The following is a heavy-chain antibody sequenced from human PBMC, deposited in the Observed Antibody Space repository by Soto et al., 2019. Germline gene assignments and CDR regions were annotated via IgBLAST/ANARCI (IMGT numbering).Heavy chain of an antibody. V-gene: IGHV3-72*01. D-gene: IGHD1-26*01. Sequence: EVQLVESGGGLVQPGGSLRRSCVVSGFTLSDHYIDWVRQAPGKGLEWVGRTKNKAQRYTTEYAASVKGRFTISRDDSENSGYLQMNSLKTEDTAVYYCVRWDSGNPENWGQGTLVTVSS. CDR2: TKNKAQRYTT. CDR3: VRWDSGNPEN. J-gene: IGHJ4*02. CDR1: GFTLSDHY.